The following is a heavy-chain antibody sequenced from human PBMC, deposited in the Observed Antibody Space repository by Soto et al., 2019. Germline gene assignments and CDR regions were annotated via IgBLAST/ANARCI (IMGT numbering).Heavy chain of an antibody. Sequence: SETPSLTCSVSGDSISTVDYFWAWIRQPPGKALEFIGYIYKSTTTYYNPSFESRVAISLDTSKSQFSLTVTSVTAADTAVYFCARGRYCLTGRCFPNWFDSWGQGTLVTVSS. D-gene: IGHD2-15*01. CDR3: ARGRYCLTGRCFPNWFDS. CDR1: GDSISTVDYF. V-gene: IGHV4-30-4*01. CDR2: IYKSTTT. J-gene: IGHJ5*01.